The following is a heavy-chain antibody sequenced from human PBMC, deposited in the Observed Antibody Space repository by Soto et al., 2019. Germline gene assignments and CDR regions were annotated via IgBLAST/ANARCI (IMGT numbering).Heavy chain of an antibody. CDR3: ARVPGYSSGWYWYFDL. J-gene: IGHJ2*01. Sequence: QVQLVESGGGVVQPGRSLRLSCAASGFTFSSYGMHWVRQAPGKGLEWVAVIWYDGSNKYYADSVKGRFTISRDNSKNTVHLQMNSMRAEDTAVYYCARVPGYSSGWYWYFDLGGRGTLVTVSS. D-gene: IGHD6-19*01. CDR2: IWYDGSNK. CDR1: GFTFSSYG. V-gene: IGHV3-33*01.